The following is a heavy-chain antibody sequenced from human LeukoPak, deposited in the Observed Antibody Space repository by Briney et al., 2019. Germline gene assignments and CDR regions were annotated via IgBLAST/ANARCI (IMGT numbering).Heavy chain of an antibody. CDR3: ASSTYYYDSSGYYWGILGY. CDR2: MNPNSGNT. J-gene: IGHJ4*02. V-gene: IGHV1-8*01. Sequence: GASVKVSCKASGYTFTSYDINWVRQATGQGLEWMGWMNPNSGNTGYAQKFQGRVTMTRNTSISTAYMELSSLRSEDTAVYYCASSTYYYDSSGYYWGILGYWSQGTLVTVSS. CDR1: GYTFTSYD. D-gene: IGHD3-22*01.